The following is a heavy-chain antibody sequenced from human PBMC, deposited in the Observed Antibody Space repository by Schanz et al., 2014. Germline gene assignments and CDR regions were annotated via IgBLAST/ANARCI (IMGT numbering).Heavy chain of an antibody. V-gene: IGHV3-33*01. D-gene: IGHD5-12*01. CDR3: ARDFHGYGPHLDY. CDR1: GFTFSSYD. CDR2: LWHDGSKK. Sequence: QVQLVESGGGVVQPGRSLRLSCVASGFTFSSYDVFWVRQAPGKGLEWVAILWHDGSKKYYADSVKGRFTVSRDNSKNTLYLQLNRLRAEDTAVYYCARDFHGYGPHLDYWGQGSLVTVSS. J-gene: IGHJ4*02.